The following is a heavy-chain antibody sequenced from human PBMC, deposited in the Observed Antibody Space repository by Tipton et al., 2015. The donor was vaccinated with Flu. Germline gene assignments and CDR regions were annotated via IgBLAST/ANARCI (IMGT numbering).Heavy chain of an antibody. CDR3: AGDWVGTTTGWFDP. V-gene: IGHV4-59*01. Sequence: TLSLTCTVSGGSITTYYWSWIRQPPGKGLEWLGYIYYTGSTNYNPSLKGRVTFSVDTSNSHFSLKLSSVTAADTAVYYCAGDWVGTTTGWFDPWGQGTLVTVSA. D-gene: IGHD1-26*01. J-gene: IGHJ5*02. CDR2: IYYTGST. CDR1: GGSITTYY.